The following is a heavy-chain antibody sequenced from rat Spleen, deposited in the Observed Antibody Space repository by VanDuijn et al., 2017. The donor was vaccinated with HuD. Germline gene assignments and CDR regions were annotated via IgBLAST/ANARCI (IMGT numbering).Heavy chain of an antibody. CDR3: ASDPDFGYNYFDY. V-gene: IGHV2S30*01. D-gene: IGHD1-2*01. CDR2: MRYDGDT. J-gene: IGHJ2*01. Sequence: QVQLKESGPGLVQPSQTLSLTCTVSGFSLTGNNVHWVRQPPGKGLEWMGRMRYDGDTYYNSPLKSRLSISRDTSKNQVFLKMNSLQTDDTAIYYCASDPDFGYNYFDYWGQGVMVTVSS. CDR1: GFSLTGNN.